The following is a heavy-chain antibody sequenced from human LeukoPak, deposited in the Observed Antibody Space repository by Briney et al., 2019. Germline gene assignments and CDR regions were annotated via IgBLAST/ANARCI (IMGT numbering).Heavy chain of an antibody. CDR3: ARDTRAVAGTANFDY. J-gene: IGHJ4*02. V-gene: IGHV4-59*01. CDR1: GGSISTYY. D-gene: IGHD6-19*01. Sequence: SETLSLTCTVSGGSISTYYWSWIRQPPGKGLDWIGSFYYTGSTNYNPSLRSRVTISLDTSKNQISLRLSSVTAADTAVYYCARDTRAVAGTANFDYWGQGTLVTVSS. CDR2: FYYTGST.